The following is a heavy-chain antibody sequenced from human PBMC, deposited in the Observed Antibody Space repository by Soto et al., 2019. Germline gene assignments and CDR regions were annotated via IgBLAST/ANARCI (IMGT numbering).Heavy chain of an antibody. J-gene: IGHJ3*02. CDR3: ARPVRSSSWFFNAFDI. CDR2: IYPGDSDT. D-gene: IGHD6-13*01. CDR1: GYSFTSYW. V-gene: IGHV5-51*01. Sequence: ESLKISCKGSGYSFTSYWFGWVRQMPGKGLEWMGIIYPGDSDTRYSPSFQGQVTISADKSISTAYLQWSSLKASDTAMYYCARPVRSSSWFFNAFDISGQGTMVTVSS.